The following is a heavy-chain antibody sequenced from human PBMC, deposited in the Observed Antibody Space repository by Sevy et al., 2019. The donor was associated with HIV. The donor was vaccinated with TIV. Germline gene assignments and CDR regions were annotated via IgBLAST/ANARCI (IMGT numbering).Heavy chain of an antibody. V-gene: IGHV1-18*01. Sequence: ASVKVSCKASGYTFTRYGISWVRQAPGQGLEWMGWISAYNGNTNYAQKLQGRVTMTTDRSTSTAYMDLRSLRSDDTAVYYCARVDASSSSSWHYYYYMDVWGKRTTVTVSS. D-gene: IGHD6-13*01. J-gene: IGHJ6*03. CDR3: ARVDASSSSSWHYYYYMDV. CDR2: ISAYNGNT. CDR1: GYTFTRYG.